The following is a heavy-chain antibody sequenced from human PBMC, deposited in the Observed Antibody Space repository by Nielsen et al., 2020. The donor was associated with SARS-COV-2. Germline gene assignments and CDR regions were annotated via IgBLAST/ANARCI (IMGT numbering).Heavy chain of an antibody. J-gene: IGHJ6*03. V-gene: IGHV3-23*01. CDR2: ISGSGGST. CDR3: AKDYGGYYYYYYMDV. Sequence: GESLKISCAASGFTFSSYAMSWVRQAPGKGLEWVSAISGSGGSTYYADSVKGRFTISRDNSKNTLYLQMNSLRAEDTAVYYCAKDYGGYYYYYYMDVWGKGTTVTVSS. D-gene: IGHD4-17*01. CDR1: GFTFSSYA.